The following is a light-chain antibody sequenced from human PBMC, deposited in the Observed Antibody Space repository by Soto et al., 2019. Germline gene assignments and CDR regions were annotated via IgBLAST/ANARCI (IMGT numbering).Light chain of an antibody. CDR2: GAS. CDR3: QQYGRSPTT. V-gene: IGKV3-20*01. Sequence: EVVLTQSPGTLSLSPGERATLSCRASQSVSFTHVAWYQQTPGQAPRLLISGASNRATGIPDRFAGSGSGTDFTLTSSRLEPEDFAFYYCQQYGRSPTTFGHGTQVEIQ. CDR1: QSVSFTH. J-gene: IGKJ3*01.